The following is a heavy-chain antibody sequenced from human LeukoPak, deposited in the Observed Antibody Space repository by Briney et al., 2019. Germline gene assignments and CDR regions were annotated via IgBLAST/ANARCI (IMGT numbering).Heavy chain of an antibody. D-gene: IGHD3-3*01. CDR1: GFTFNSYW. Sequence: PGGSLRLSCAASGFTFNSYWMTWVRQAPGKGLEWVSAISSSGGAAYYVDSVRGRFTMSRDNSKDTLYLQMNSLRAEDTAIYYCAKDLTLEFLQWHFDYWGPGTLVTVSS. CDR3: AKDLTLEFLQWHFDY. V-gene: IGHV3-23*01. J-gene: IGHJ4*01. CDR2: ISSSGGAA.